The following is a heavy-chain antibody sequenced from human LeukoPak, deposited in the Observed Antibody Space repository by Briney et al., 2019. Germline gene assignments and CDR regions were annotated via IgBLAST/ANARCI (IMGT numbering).Heavy chain of an antibody. J-gene: IGHJ4*02. CDR3: AREAIAAAGTEHFDY. V-gene: IGHV4-4*07. D-gene: IGHD6-13*01. CDR1: GGSISSYY. CDR2: IYTSGST. Sequence: NTSETLSLTCTVSGGSISSYYWSWIRQPAGKGLEWIGRIYTSGSTNYSPSLKSRVTMSVDTPKNQFSLKLSSVTAADTAVYYCAREAIAAAGTEHFDYWGQGTLVTVSS.